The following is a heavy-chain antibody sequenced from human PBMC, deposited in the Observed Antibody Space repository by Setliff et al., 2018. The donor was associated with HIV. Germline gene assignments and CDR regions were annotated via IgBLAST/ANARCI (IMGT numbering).Heavy chain of an antibody. CDR1: GGSISSYY. CDR2: IYTSGST. Sequence: NPSETLSLTCTVSGGSISSYYWSWIRQPAGKGLEWIGRIYTSGSTNYNPSLKSRVTMSVDTSKNQFSLKLSSVTAADTAVYYCARVGYCSGGSCYGDWYFDLWGRGTLVTVSS. V-gene: IGHV4-4*07. J-gene: IGHJ2*01. D-gene: IGHD2-15*01. CDR3: ARVGYCSGGSCYGDWYFDL.